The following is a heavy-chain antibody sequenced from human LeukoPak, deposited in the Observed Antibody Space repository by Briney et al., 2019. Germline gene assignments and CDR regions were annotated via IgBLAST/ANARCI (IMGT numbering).Heavy chain of an antibody. CDR1: GGSISSSIYY. Sequence: SETLSLTCTVSGGSISSSIYYWDWIRQPPGKGLEWIGSIYYGGSTYYNPSLKSRVTISVDTSKNQFSLKLSSVTAADTAVYYCARDPLTGERDDYWGQGTLVTVSS. V-gene: IGHV4-39*02. CDR3: ARDPLTGERDDY. CDR2: IYYGGST. J-gene: IGHJ4*02. D-gene: IGHD7-27*01.